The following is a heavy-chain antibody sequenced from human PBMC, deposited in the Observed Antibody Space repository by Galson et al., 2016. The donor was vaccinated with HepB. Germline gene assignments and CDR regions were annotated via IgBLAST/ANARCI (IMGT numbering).Heavy chain of an antibody. V-gene: IGHV3-9*01. Sequence: SLRLSCAVSGFSVSNNYMSWVRQAPGKGLEWVSGISWNSGKIDYADSVKGRFTISRDNAKNCPYLQMSRLRAEDTAVYYCAKDIWGGKERYYYFHYWGQGTLVTVSS. CDR2: ISWNSGKI. D-gene: IGHD3-3*01. J-gene: IGHJ4*02. CDR3: AKDIWGGKERYYYFHY. CDR1: GFSVSNNY.